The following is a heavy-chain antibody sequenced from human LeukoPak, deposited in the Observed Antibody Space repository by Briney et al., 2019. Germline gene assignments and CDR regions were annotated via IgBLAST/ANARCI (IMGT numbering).Heavy chain of an antibody. D-gene: IGHD3-10*01. CDR3: AREGVTGTLHYGYYYYYMDV. CDR2: IITIFGTA. J-gene: IGHJ6*03. Sequence: GASVKVSCKASGGTFSSYAISWVRQAPGQGLEWMGGIITIFGTANYAQKFTGRVAMSLDMSTSTVYLEMSSLRSEDTAVYYCAREGVTGTLHYGYYYYYMDVWGKGTTVTVSS. CDR1: GGTFSSYA. V-gene: IGHV1-69*06.